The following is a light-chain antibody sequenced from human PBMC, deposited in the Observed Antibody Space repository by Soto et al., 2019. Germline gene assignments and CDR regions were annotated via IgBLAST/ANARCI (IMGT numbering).Light chain of an antibody. V-gene: IGKV2-30*01. J-gene: IGKJ2*01. CDR2: KVS. CDR1: QSLVFSDGNTF. Sequence: DVVMTQSPLSLPVTLGQPASISCRSNQSLVFSDGNTFLNWFHQRPGQSPRRLIYKVSNRDSGVPDRFGGSGSGTAFSLKISRVEAEDVGVYYGMQGTHWPGTFGQGTKLEIK. CDR3: MQGTHWPGT.